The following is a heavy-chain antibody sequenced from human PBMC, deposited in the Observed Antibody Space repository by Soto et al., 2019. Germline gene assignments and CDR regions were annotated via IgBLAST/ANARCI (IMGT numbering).Heavy chain of an antibody. D-gene: IGHD3-10*01. V-gene: IGHV1-69*02. CDR2: IIPILGIA. Sequence: SVKVSCQASGGTFSSYIISWVRQAPGQGLEWMGRIIPILGIANYAQKFQGRVTITADKSTSTAYMELSSLRSEDTAVYYCARARGLGYYYGSGSYYDYWGQGTLVTVSS. J-gene: IGHJ4*02. CDR3: ARARGLGYYYGSGSYYDY. CDR1: GGTFSSYI.